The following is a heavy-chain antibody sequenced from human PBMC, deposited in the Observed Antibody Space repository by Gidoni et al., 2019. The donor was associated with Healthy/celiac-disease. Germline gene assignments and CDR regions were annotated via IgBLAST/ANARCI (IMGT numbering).Heavy chain of an antibody. D-gene: IGHD3-10*01. CDR2: IYYSGST. V-gene: IGHV4-31*03. CDR1: DGSIRSGGYY. CDR3: ARFEQGELYTGFDP. Sequence: QVQLQESGPGLVKPSQPLSLTCTVSDGSIRSGGYYWSWIRQHPGKGLEWIGYIYYSGSTYYNPSLKSRVTISVDTSKNQFSLKLSSVTAADTAVYYCARFEQGELYTGFDPWGQGTLVTVSS. J-gene: IGHJ5*02.